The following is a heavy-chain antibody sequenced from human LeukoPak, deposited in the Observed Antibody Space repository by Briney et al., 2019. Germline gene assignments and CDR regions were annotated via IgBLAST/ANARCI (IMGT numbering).Heavy chain of an antibody. CDR3: ARRSGWYGFYYYYMDV. CDR1: GGSISSYY. CDR2: IYYSGST. Sequence: SETLSLTCTVSGGSISSYYWGWIRQPPGKGLEWIGSIYYSGSTYYNPSLKSRVTISVDTSKSQFSLKLSSVTAADTAVYYCARRSGWYGFYYYYMDVWGKGTTVTISS. D-gene: IGHD6-19*01. V-gene: IGHV4-39*07. J-gene: IGHJ6*03.